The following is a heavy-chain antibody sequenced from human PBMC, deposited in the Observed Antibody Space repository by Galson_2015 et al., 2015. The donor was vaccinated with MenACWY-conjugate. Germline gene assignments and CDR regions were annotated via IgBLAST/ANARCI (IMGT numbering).Heavy chain of an antibody. D-gene: IGHD2/OR15-2a*01. V-gene: IGHV1-18*01. CDR3: ARDTTHYGMDV. CDR2: INAYNGNT. CDR1: GDTCTSYG. Sequence: SVKVACKASGDTCTSYGIRWVRQAPGQGLEGMGWINAYNGNTKYAQKLQGRVNMTTDTSTSTAYMQLRSLRSEDTAVYYCARDTTHYGMDVWGQGTTVTVSS. J-gene: IGHJ6*02.